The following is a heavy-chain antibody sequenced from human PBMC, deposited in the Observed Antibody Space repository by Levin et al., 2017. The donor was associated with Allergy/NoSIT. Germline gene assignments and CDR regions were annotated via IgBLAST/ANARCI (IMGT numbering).Heavy chain of an antibody. Sequence: GESLKISCKASGYTFTSYDINWVRQATGQGLEWMGWMNPNSGNTGYAQKFQGRVTMTRNTSISTAYMELSSLRSEDTAVYYCARGSMTTVTTTDYWGQGTLVTVSS. D-gene: IGHD4-17*01. CDR1: GYTFTSYD. J-gene: IGHJ4*02. V-gene: IGHV1-8*01. CDR2: MNPNSGNT. CDR3: ARGSMTTVTTTDY.